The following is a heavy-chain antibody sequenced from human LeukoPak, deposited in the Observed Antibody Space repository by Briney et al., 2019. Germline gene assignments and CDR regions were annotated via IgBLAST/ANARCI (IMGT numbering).Heavy chain of an antibody. CDR1: GFTFSSYT. CDR3: AKEPFGEFLFDY. V-gene: IGHV3-23*01. D-gene: IGHD3-10*01. J-gene: IGHJ4*02. CDR2: ISGSGYNT. Sequence: GGSLRLSCAASGFTFSSYTMSWVRLAPGKGLEWVSSISGSGYNTYDADSVKGRFTISRDNSKNTLYLQMNGLRAEDSALYYCAKEPFGEFLFDYWGQGTLVTVSS.